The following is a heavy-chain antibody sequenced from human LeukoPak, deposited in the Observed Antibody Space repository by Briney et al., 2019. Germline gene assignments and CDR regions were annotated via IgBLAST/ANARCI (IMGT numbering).Heavy chain of an antibody. CDR1: GYTFTSYY. CDR3: ARAPARPYYDFRSGYYLVSYFDY. CDR2: INPSGGST. J-gene: IGHJ4*02. V-gene: IGHV1-46*01. D-gene: IGHD3-3*01. Sequence: ASVKVSCKASGYTFTSYYMHWVRQAPGQGLEWMGIINPSGGSTSYAQKFQGRVTMTRDTSTSAVYMELSSLRSEDTAVYYCARAPARPYYDFRSGYYLVSYFDYWGQGTLVTVSS.